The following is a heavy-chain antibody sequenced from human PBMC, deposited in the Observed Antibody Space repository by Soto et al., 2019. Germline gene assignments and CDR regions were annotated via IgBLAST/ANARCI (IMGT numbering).Heavy chain of an antibody. CDR1: GGSISNYY. V-gene: IGHV4-59*08. CDR3: LRLFICRYSELSALSLEMVNRPFTESPYDI. D-gene: IGHD5-18*01. CDR2: FYYTGIT. Sequence: SETLSLTCTVSGGSISNYYWSWIRQPPGKGLEWIGYFYYTGITNYNPSLKSRISMSVDTSKNQFSLKLSSVTAADTAVSSTLRLFICRYSELSALSLEMVNRPFTESPYDI. J-gene: IGHJ3*02.